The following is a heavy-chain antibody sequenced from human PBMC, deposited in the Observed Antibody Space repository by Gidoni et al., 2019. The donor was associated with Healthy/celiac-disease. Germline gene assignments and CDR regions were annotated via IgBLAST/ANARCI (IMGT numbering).Heavy chain of an antibody. CDR3: AKVPLEGTTIGIDY. CDR2: ISYDRSNK. V-gene: IGHV3-30*18. CDR1: EFAFSNYG. J-gene: IGHJ4*02. Sequence: QVQLVESGGGVVQPGRSLRLSCQAAEFAFSNYGMHWVRQAPGKGLEWVAAISYDRSNKYYADSVKGRFTISRDNSKNTLSLQMNSLRGEDTAVYSCAKVPLEGTTIGIDYWGQGTLVTVSS. D-gene: IGHD1-1*01.